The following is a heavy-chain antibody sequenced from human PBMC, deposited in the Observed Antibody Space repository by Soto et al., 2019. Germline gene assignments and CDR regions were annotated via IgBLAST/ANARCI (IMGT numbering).Heavy chain of an antibody. D-gene: IGHD3-22*01. CDR1: GGSISSYY. J-gene: IGHJ2*01. Sequence: QVQLQESGPGLVKPSETLSLTCTVSGGSISSYYWSWIRQPPGKGLEWIGYIYYSGSTNYNPSLKSRVTISVDTSKNQFSLKLSSVTAADTAVYYCARARAIYDSSGYYQRSWYFDLWGRGILVTVSS. CDR3: ARARAIYDSSGYYQRSWYFDL. CDR2: IYYSGST. V-gene: IGHV4-59*01.